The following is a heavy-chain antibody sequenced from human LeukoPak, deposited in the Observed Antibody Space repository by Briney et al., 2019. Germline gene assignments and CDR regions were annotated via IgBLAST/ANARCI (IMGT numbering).Heavy chain of an antibody. V-gene: IGHV3-23*01. CDR1: GSSINTDY. CDR2: IGGSGGST. Sequence: PSETLSLTCIVSGSSINTDYYWGWIRQPPGKGLEWVSAIGGSGGSTYYADSVKGRFTISRDNSKNTLYLQMNSLRAEDTAVYYCAKDRYSSGWYDYFDYWGQGTLVTVSS. D-gene: IGHD6-19*01. CDR3: AKDRYSSGWYDYFDY. J-gene: IGHJ4*02.